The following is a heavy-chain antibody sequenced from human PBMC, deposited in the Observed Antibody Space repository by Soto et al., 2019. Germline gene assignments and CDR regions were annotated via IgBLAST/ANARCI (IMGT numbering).Heavy chain of an antibody. CDR2: INSDGSST. CDR1: GFTFSSYW. Sequence: GGSLRLSCAASGFTFSSYWMHWVRQAPGKGLVWVSRINSDGSSTSYADSVKGRFTISRDNAKNTLYLQMNSLTAEDTAVYYCPRERVIVGARPYYYYGLDVWGQGTTVTVSS. D-gene: IGHD1-26*01. J-gene: IGHJ6*02. V-gene: IGHV3-74*01. CDR3: PRERVIVGARPYYYYGLDV.